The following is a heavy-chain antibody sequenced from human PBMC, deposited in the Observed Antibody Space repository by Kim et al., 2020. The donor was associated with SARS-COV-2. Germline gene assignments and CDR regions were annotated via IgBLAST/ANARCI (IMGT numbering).Heavy chain of an antibody. D-gene: IGHD3-3*01. Sequence: SETLSLTCTVSGGSISSYYWSWIRQPAGKGLEWIGRIYTSGSTNYNPSLKSRVTMSVDTSKNQFSLKLSSVTAADTAVYYCARDRAIFGVVTPFFDYWGQGTLVTVSS. V-gene: IGHV4-4*07. CDR3: ARDRAIFGVVTPFFDY. CDR2: IYTSGST. J-gene: IGHJ4*01. CDR1: GGSISSYY.